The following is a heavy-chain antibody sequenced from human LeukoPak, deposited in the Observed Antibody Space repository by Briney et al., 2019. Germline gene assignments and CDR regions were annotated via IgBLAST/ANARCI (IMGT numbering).Heavy chain of an antibody. CDR3: ARPSMTTVTTCDL. J-gene: IGHJ4*02. V-gene: IGHV4-31*03. CDR1: GGSISRGGYY. CDR2: IYFSGIT. Sequence: SETLSLTCSLSGGSISRGGYYWRWIRQHPGKGLEWIGYIYFSGITHYNPSLERRVIISVDTAKNQFSLKVSSVTAAGTAVYYCARPSMTTVTTCDLWGQGTLVTVSS. D-gene: IGHD4-17*01.